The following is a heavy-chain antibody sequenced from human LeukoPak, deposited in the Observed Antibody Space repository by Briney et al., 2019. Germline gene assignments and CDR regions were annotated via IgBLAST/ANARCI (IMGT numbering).Heavy chain of an antibody. CDR1: GFTLSSYG. J-gene: IGHJ4*02. D-gene: IGHD2-2*01. CDR2: ISYDGSNK. CDR3: AKDYCSSTSCYPYDY. Sequence: GGSLRLSCAASGFTLSSYGMHWVRQAPGKGLEWVAVISYDGSNKYYADSVKGRFTISRDNSKNTLYLQMNSLRAEDTAVYYCAKDYCSSTSCYPYDYWGQGALVTVSS. V-gene: IGHV3-30*18.